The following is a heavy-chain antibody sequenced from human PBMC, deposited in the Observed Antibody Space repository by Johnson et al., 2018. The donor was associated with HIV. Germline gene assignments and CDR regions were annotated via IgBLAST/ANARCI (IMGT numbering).Heavy chain of an antibody. CDR3: ARTYYPWSVTRAFDI. CDR2: IYTGDST. J-gene: IGHJ3*02. D-gene: IGHD3-10*01. Sequence: VQLVESGGGLIQPGGSLRLSCAASGFTVSASSMIWVRQAPGEGLKWVSLIYTGDSTYYADSVKGRFTISRDNSRDTVFLQMNSLRADDTALYYCARTYYPWSVTRAFDIWGQGTMVIVSP. CDR1: GFTVSASS. V-gene: IGHV3-53*01.